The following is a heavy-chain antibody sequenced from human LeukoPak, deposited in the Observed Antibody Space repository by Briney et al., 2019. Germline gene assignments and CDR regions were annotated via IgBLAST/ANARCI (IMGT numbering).Heavy chain of an antibody. CDR3: ARDGPAAGLYFDY. V-gene: IGHV3-7*03. Sequence: GGSLRLSCAGSGFTFSSYWMTWVRQAPGKGLDWVASVKQYGSEKYYVDSVKGRFTISRDNAKNSLYLQMNSLRAEGTAIYYCARDGPAAGLYFDYWGQGTLVTVSS. CDR2: VKQYGSEK. J-gene: IGHJ4*02. CDR1: GFTFSSYW. D-gene: IGHD6-13*01.